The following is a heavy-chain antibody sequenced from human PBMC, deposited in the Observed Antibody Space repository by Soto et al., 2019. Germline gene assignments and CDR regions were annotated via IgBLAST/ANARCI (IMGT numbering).Heavy chain of an antibody. CDR1: GYTFTSYY. Sequence: ASVKVSCKASGYTFTSYYMHWVGQAPGQGLEWMGIINPSGGSTSYAQKFQGRVTMTRDTSTSKVYMELRSLRSEETAVYYCARDLIAAAGMPYYYYGMDVWGKGTTVTVSS. CDR2: INPSGGST. D-gene: IGHD6-13*01. J-gene: IGHJ6*04. CDR3: ARDLIAAAGMPYYYYGMDV. V-gene: IGHV1-46*01.